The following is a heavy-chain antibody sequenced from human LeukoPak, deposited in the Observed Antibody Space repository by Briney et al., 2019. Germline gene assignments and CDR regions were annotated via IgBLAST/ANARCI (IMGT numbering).Heavy chain of an antibody. V-gene: IGHV1-46*01. CDR2: INPSGGST. Sequence: ASVKVSCKASGYTFTSYYMHWVRQAPGQGLEWMGIINPSGGSTSYAQKFQGWVTMTRDTSISTAYMELSRLRSDDTAVYYCARELLWFGEPYYYYGMDVWGQGTTVTVSS. CDR3: ARELLWFGEPYYYYGMDV. D-gene: IGHD3-10*01. J-gene: IGHJ6*02. CDR1: GYTFTSYY.